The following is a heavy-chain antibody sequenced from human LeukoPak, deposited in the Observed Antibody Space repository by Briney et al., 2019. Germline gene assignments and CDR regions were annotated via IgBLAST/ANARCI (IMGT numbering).Heavy chain of an antibody. V-gene: IGHV4-34*01. Sequence: SETLSLTCSVYGLTPRSYYWSWIRQPPGKGLEWIGEINHNGGTKYNPSLKGRVTISVETSENQFSLNLRSVTSEDTAVYYCARIRCGRGSVICYNHWGQGTLVTVSS. CDR1: GLTPRSYY. J-gene: IGHJ5*02. CDR3: ARIRCGRGSVICYNH. CDR2: INHNGGT. D-gene: IGHD2-15*01.